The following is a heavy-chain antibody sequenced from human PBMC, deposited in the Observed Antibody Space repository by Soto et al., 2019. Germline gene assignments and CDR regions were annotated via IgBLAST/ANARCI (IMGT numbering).Heavy chain of an antibody. CDR1: GDSIDNDDYY. J-gene: IGHJ5*02. Sequence: SETMSLTCTVSGDSIDNDDYYWSWIRQPPGKGLEWIGYISNSGSTFHNPSLRGRLSMSIDTSKNQFSLRLTSVTAADTAVYYCARYKVGGSGSYYNAWFDPWGQGTLVTVSS. CDR2: ISNSGST. D-gene: IGHD3-10*01. V-gene: IGHV4-30-4*01. CDR3: ARYKVGGSGSYYNAWFDP.